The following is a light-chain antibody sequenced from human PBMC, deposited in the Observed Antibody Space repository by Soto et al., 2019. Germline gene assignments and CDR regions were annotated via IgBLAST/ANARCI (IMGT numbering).Light chain of an antibody. CDR3: QQYGSSGT. J-gene: IGKJ1*01. Sequence: VMTQSPATLSVSPGERATLSCRASQSVSSNLAWYQQKPGQAPRLLIYGASTRATGIPARFSGSGSGTDFTLTISRLEPEDFAVYYCQQYGSSGTFGQGTKVAIK. CDR1: QSVSSN. V-gene: IGKV3-15*01. CDR2: GAS.